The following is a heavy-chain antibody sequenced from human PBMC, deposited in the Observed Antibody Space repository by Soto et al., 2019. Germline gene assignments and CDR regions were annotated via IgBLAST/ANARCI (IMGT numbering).Heavy chain of an antibody. CDR3: ARGPHPRSSGYYFGFDY. CDR2: ISSSSSYI. Sequence: PGGSLRLSCAASGFTFSSYSMNWVRQAPGKGLEWVSSISSSSSYIYYADSVKGRFTISRDNAKNSLYLQMNSLRAEDTAVYYCARGPHPRSSGYYFGFDYWGQGTLVTVSS. V-gene: IGHV3-21*01. D-gene: IGHD3-22*01. CDR1: GFTFSSYS. J-gene: IGHJ4*02.